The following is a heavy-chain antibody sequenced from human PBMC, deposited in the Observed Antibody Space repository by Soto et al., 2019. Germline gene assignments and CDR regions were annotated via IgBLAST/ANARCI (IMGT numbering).Heavy chain of an antibody. CDR1: GGSISSSSYY. V-gene: IGHV4-39*01. Sequence: QLQLQESGPGLVKPSETLSLTCTVSGGSISSSSYYWGWIRQPPGKGLEWIGSIYYSGSTYYNPSLKSRVTISVDTSKNQFSLKLSSVTAADTAVYYCARHVGCSSTSCYIKYWGQGTLVTVSS. CDR3: ARHVGCSSTSCYIKY. CDR2: IYYSGST. J-gene: IGHJ4*02. D-gene: IGHD2-2*01.